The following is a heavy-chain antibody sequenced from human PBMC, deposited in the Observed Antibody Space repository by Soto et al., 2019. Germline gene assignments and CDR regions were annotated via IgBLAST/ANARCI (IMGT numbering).Heavy chain of an antibody. V-gene: IGHV1-46*01. D-gene: IGHD4-17*01. CDR2: INPSGGST. Sequence: QVQLVQSGAEVKKPGASVKVSCKASGYTFTSYYMHWVRQAPAQGLEWMGIINPSGGSTSYAQKFQCRVTMTRDTSTSTVYMELSSLRSEATAVYYCATPSHDYGDIDAFDIWGQGTMVTVSS. CDR1: GYTFTSYY. CDR3: ATPSHDYGDIDAFDI. J-gene: IGHJ3*02.